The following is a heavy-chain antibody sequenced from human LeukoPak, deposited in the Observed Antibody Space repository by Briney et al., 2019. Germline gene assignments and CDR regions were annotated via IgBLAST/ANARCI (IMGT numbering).Heavy chain of an antibody. CDR3: ARTYSKYFSSSEFDS. CDR1: GYTFTNYG. CDR2: ISDYNGNT. V-gene: IGHV1-18*01. Sequence: ASVTVSCKASGYTFTNYGISWVRQAPGQGLEGMGWISDYNGNTHSAQSLQSRVTMTTDSSTSTAYMELRSLRSDDTAVYYCARTYSKYFSSSEFDSWGQGTLVTVSS. D-gene: IGHD2/OR15-2a*01. J-gene: IGHJ4*02.